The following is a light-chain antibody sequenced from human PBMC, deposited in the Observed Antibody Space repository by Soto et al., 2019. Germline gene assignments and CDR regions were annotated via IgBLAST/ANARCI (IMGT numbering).Light chain of an antibody. V-gene: IGKV1-5*03. Sequence: DIQMTQSPSTLSASVGDRVTITCRASQSIITWLAWYQQKPGKAPKLLIYKATNLQSGVPSRFSGSGSGTEFSLTISSLQPDDFATYYCQRYNDYQYIFGQGTKLEIK. J-gene: IGKJ2*01. CDR1: QSIITW. CDR2: KAT. CDR3: QRYNDYQYI.